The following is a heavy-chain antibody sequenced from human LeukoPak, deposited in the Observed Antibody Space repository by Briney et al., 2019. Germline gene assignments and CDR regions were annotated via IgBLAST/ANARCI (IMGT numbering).Heavy chain of an antibody. CDR1: GYSFTSYW. Sequence: PGESRKISCKGSGYSFTSYWIGWVRQMPGKGLEWMGIIYPGDSDTRYSPSFQGQVTISADKSISTAYLQWSSLKASDTAMYYCARHESGSGYYYYYMDVWGKGTTVTVSS. J-gene: IGHJ6*03. CDR2: IYPGDSDT. CDR3: ARHESGSGYYYYYMDV. V-gene: IGHV5-51*01. D-gene: IGHD3-10*01.